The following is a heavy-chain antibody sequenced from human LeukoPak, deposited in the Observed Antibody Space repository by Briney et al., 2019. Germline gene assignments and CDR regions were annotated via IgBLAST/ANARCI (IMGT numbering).Heavy chain of an antibody. V-gene: IGHV3-23*01. D-gene: IGHD3-22*01. CDR1: GFTVSSNY. J-gene: IGHJ4*02. Sequence: GGSLRLSCAASGFTVSSNYMSLVRQAPGKGLEWVSAISGSGGSTYYADSVKGRFTFSRDNSKNTLYLLMNSLRAEDTAVYYCAKDTPLNYYDSSGYCDHWGQGTLVTVSS. CDR2: ISGSGGST. CDR3: AKDTPLNYYDSSGYCDH.